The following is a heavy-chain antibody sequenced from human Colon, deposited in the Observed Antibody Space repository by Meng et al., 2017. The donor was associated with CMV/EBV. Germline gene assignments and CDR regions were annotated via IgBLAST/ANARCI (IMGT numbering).Heavy chain of an antibody. CDR3: ARGLGHASNNSHDY. CDR1: GDSIRSHY. Sequence: SETLSLTCTVSGDSIRSHYWSWIRQPPGKGLEWMGYIYYSGSATYSPSLRSRFTISVDTSKNQFSLNLRSVTAADTAMYFCARGLGHASNNSHDYWGQGTLVTVSS. V-gene: IGHV4-59*11. J-gene: IGHJ4*02. D-gene: IGHD1-1*01. CDR2: IYYSGSA.